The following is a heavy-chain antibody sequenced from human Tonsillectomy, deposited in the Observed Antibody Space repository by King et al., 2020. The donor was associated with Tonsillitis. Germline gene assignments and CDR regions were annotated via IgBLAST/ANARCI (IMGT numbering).Heavy chain of an antibody. J-gene: IGHJ4*02. CDR1: GFTFNSFA. D-gene: IGHD3-3*01. V-gene: IGHV3-64D*06. CDR3: VKERTLWSGYYTSIFDF. CDR2: ITSYGRNT. Sequence: QLVQSGGGLVQPGGSLRLSCSASGFTFNSFAMHWVRQAPGKGLEHVLAITSYGRNTYYADSVKGRFTISRDNSKNTLFLQMSSLRPEDTAVYYCVKERTLWSGYYTSIFDFWGQGTLVTVSS.